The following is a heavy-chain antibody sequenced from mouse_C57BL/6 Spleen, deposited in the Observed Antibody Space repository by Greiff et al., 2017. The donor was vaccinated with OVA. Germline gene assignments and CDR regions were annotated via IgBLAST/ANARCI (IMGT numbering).Heavy chain of an antibody. Sequence: QVQLQQSGPELVKPGASVKLSCKASGYTFTSYWMDWVKQRPGQGLEWIGNIYPSDSETHYNQKFKDKATLTVDKSSSTAYMQLSSLTSEDSAVYYCARRGDGYPAWFAYWGQGTLVTVSA. CDR2: IYPSDSET. CDR3: ARRGDGYPAWFAY. J-gene: IGHJ3*01. D-gene: IGHD2-3*01. V-gene: IGHV1-61*01. CDR1: GYTFTSYW.